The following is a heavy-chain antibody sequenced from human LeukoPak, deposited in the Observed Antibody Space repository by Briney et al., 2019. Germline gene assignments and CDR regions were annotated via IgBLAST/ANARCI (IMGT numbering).Heavy chain of an antibody. CDR2: IYHSGST. Sequence: SETLSLTCAVYGGSFSGYYWGWIRQPPGKGLEWIGYIYHSGSTNYNPSLKSRVTISVDTSKNQFSLKLCSVTAADTAVYYCARAGSGAPIYIWGQGTLVTVSS. J-gene: IGHJ4*02. V-gene: IGHV4-59*01. D-gene: IGHD1-26*01. CDR1: GGSFSGYY. CDR3: ARAGSGAPIYI.